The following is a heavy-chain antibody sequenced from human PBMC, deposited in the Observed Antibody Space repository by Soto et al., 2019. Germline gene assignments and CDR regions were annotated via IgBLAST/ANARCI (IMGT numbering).Heavy chain of an antibody. V-gene: IGHV3-74*01. J-gene: IGHJ5*02. Sequence: GGSLRLSCAASGFTFSSYWMHWVRQAPGKGLVWVSHINSDGSTTNYADSVKGRFTISRDNAKNTLYLQMNSLRAEDTAVYYCAREDNPWGQGTLVTVSS. CDR2: INSDGSTT. CDR3: AREDNP. CDR1: GFTFSSYW.